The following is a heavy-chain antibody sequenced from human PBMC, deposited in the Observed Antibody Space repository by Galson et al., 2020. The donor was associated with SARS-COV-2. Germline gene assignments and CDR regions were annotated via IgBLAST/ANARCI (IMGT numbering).Heavy chain of an antibody. V-gene: IGHV3-11*01. CDR2: ISSSGSTI. CDR3: VRSEGRLCTY. D-gene: IGHD3-10*02. J-gene: IGHJ4*02. CDR1: GFTFSDYY. Sequence: GESLKISCAASGFTFSDYYMSWIRQAPGKGLEWVAYISSSGSTINYADSVRGRFTISRDNAKNSLYLQMSSLRAEDTAVYYCVRSEGRLCTYWGQGTLVTVSS.